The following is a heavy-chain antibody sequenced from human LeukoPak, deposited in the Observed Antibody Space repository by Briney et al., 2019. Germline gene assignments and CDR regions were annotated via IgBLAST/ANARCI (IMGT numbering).Heavy chain of an antibody. Sequence: GRSLRLSCAASGFTFSSYAMHWVRQAPGKGLEWVAGISYDGSNKYYADSVKGRFTISRDNAKNSLYLQMNSLRAEDTAVYYCARELIGYYYYMDVWGKGTTVTISS. CDR1: GFTFSSYA. CDR2: ISYDGSNK. V-gene: IGHV3-30*04. CDR3: ARELIGYYYYMDV. J-gene: IGHJ6*03.